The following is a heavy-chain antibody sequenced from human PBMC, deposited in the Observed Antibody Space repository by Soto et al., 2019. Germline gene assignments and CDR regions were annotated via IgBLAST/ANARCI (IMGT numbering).Heavy chain of an antibody. J-gene: IGHJ4*02. D-gene: IGHD5-18*01. V-gene: IGHV4-34*01. CDR2: INHSGST. Sequence: PSETLSLTCAVYGGSFSGYYWSWIRQPPGKGLEWIGEINHSGSTNYNPSLKSRVTISVDTSKNQFSLKLSSVTAADTAVYYCARGRYTIKKYYFDYWGQGTLVTVSS. CDR3: ARGRYTIKKYYFDY. CDR1: GGSFSGYY.